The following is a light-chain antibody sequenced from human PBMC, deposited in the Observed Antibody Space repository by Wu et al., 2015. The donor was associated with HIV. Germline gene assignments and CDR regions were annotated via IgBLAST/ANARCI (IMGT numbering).Light chain of an antibody. V-gene: IGKV3-20*01. CDR2: AAS. CDR1: QRIDSRS. J-gene: IGKJ5*01. Sequence: EIVLTQSPGTLSLSPGERATVSCRASQRIDSRSLAWYQQRLGQAPRLLISAASNRAAGIPDRFNGSGSGTDFILTISGLEPEDSAVYFCQQYGGSPPVTFGQGHDWRLN. CDR3: QQYGGSPPVT.